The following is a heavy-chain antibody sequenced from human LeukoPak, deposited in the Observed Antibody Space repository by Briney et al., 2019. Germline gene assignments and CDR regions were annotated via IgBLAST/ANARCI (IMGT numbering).Heavy chain of an antibody. J-gene: IGHJ4*02. Sequence: SETLSLTCTVSGGSISSSSYWWGWIRQPPGKGLEWIANIYYSGSTHYNPSLKSRVTISIEKSKNQFSLKLSSVTAADPAVYYCARNYYESSGYYPWNFDYWGQGTLVTVSS. D-gene: IGHD3-22*01. CDR1: GGSISSSSYW. CDR3: ARNYYESSGYYPWNFDY. CDR2: IYYSGST. V-gene: IGHV4-39*01.